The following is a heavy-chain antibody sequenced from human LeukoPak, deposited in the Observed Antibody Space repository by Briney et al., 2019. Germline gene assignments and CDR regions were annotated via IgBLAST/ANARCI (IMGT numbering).Heavy chain of an antibody. V-gene: IGHV1-69*05. CDR1: GYTFTGYY. D-gene: IGHD3-22*01. J-gene: IGHJ4*02. CDR3: ARDPDYDSSGYYYGMGDY. Sequence: ASVKVSCRASGYTFTGYYMHWVRQAPGQGLEWMGRIIPIFGTANSAQKFQGRVTITTDESTSTAYMELSSLRSEDTAVYYCARDPDYDSSGYYYGMGDYWGQGTLVTVSS. CDR2: IIPIFGTA.